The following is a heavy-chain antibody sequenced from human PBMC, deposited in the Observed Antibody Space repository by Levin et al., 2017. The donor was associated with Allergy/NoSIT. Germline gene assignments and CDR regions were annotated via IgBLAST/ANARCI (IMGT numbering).Heavy chain of an antibody. D-gene: IGHD6-13*01. CDR2: IGTAGDT. V-gene: IGHV3-13*01. CDR1: GFTFSSYD. Sequence: PGGSLRLSCAASGFTFSSYDMHWVRQATGKGLEWVSAIGTAGDTYYPGSVKGRFTISRENAKNSLYLQMNSLRAGDTAVYYCARAVAAAGGYYDYGMDVWGQGTTVTVSS. J-gene: IGHJ6*02. CDR3: ARAVAAAGGYYDYGMDV.